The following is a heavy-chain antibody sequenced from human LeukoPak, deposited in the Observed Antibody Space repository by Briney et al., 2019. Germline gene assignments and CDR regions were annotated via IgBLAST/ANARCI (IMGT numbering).Heavy chain of an antibody. CDR3: ARTRSDTYYYYYGMDV. V-gene: IGHV3-7*01. Sequence: GGSLRLSCAASGFTFSHFWMSWVRQAPGKGLEWVAYIKKTGSETYYVDSVKGRFTISRDNAKNSLYLQMNSLRAEDTAVYYCARTRSDTYYYYYGMDVWGQGTTVTVSS. J-gene: IGHJ6*02. CDR1: GFTFSHFW. CDR2: IKKTGSET. D-gene: IGHD5-18*01.